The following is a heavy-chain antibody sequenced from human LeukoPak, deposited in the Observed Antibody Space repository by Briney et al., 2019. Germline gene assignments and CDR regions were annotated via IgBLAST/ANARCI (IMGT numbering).Heavy chain of an antibody. CDR1: GFSFSTYS. Sequence: GGSLRLSCAASGFSFSTYSMNWVRQAPGKGLEWVSYISSSSSTIYYADSVKGRFTISRDNARNSLYLQMNSLRAEDTAVYYCAKGATGDRLGYWGQGTLVTVSS. J-gene: IGHJ4*02. D-gene: IGHD1-1*01. CDR2: ISSSSSTI. V-gene: IGHV3-48*01. CDR3: AKGATGDRLGY.